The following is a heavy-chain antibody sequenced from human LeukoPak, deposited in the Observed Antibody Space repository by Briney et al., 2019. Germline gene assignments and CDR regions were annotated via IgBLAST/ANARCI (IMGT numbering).Heavy chain of an antibody. CDR3: ARVIGGNDAFDI. J-gene: IGHJ3*02. Sequence: ASVKVSCKASGYTFTGYYMHWVRQAPGQGLEWMGWINPNSGGTNYAQKLQGRVTMTTDTSTSTAYMELRSLRSDDTAVYYCARVIGGNDAFDIWGQGTMVTVSS. CDR1: GYTFTGYY. V-gene: IGHV1-2*02. CDR2: INPNSGGT.